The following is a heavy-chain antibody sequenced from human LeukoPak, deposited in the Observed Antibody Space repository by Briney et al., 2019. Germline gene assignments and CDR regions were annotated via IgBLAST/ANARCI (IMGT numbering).Heavy chain of an antibody. Sequence: PGGSLRLSCAASGFTVSSNYMSWVRQAPGKGLEWVSVIYSGGSTYYADSVKGRFTISRDNSKNTLYLQVNSLRAEDTAVYYCARASSSWEVVSLGAFDIWGQGTMVTVSS. CDR1: GFTVSSNY. CDR3: ARASSSWEVVSLGAFDI. J-gene: IGHJ3*02. CDR2: IYSGGST. D-gene: IGHD6-13*01. V-gene: IGHV3-66*01.